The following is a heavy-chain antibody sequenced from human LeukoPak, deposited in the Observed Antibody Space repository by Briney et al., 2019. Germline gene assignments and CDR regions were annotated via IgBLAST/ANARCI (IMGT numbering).Heavy chain of an antibody. CDR3: ARRLLWFGESPAFDY. Sequence: ASVKVSCKASGYTFTSYAMHWVRQAPGQRLEWMGWINAGNGNTKYSQKFQGRVTITRDTSASTAYMELSSLRSEDTAVYYCARRLLWFGESPAFDYWGQGTLVTVSS. CDR2: INAGNGNT. CDR1: GYTFTSYA. V-gene: IGHV1-3*01. J-gene: IGHJ4*02. D-gene: IGHD3-10*01.